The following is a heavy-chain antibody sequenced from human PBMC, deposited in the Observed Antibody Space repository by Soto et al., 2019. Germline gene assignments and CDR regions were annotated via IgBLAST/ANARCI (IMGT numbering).Heavy chain of an antibody. D-gene: IGHD5-12*01. CDR3: ATKTGGGLEDGMDV. V-gene: IGHV4-39*01. J-gene: IGHJ6*02. CDR1: GGSISSSSYY. Sequence: QLQLQESGPGLVKPSETLSLTCTVSGGSISSSSYYWGWIRQPPGKGLEWIGSIYYSWSTYYNPSLQSRVTISVDTSKNQLSLKLRSVTAADTAVYYCATKTGGGLEDGMDVWGQGTTVTVSS. CDR2: IYYSWST.